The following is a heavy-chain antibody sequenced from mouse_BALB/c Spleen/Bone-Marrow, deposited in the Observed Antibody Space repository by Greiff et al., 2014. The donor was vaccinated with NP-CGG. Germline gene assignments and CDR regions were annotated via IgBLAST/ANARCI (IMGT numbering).Heavy chain of an antibody. CDR1: GYTFTSYT. CDR3: ARGDYYGSTYEGFTD. J-gene: IGHJ3*01. CDR2: INPSSGFT. Sequence: QVQLQQSAAELARPGASVKMSCKASGYTFTSYTMHWVKQSPGQGLEWIGYINPSSGFTDYNQKFKDKTTLTADKSSSTAYMQLSSLTSEDSAVYYCARGDYYGSTYEGFTDWGQGTLVTVSA. D-gene: IGHD1-1*01. V-gene: IGHV1-4*02.